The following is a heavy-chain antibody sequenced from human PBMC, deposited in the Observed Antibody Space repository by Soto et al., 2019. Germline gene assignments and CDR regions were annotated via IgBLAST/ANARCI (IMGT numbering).Heavy chain of an antibody. CDR2: IYYSGST. CDR3: ARHYSSGSRTWLDP. Sequence: SETLSLTCSVSGGSINSSSYSWGWVRQPPGKGLEWIGSIYYSGSTYYNPSLRSRVTISVDTSKNQFSLKLSSVTAADTAVFYCARHYSSGSRTWLDPWGQGTLVTVSS. V-gene: IGHV4-39*01. J-gene: IGHJ5*02. D-gene: IGHD6-19*01. CDR1: GGSINSSSYS.